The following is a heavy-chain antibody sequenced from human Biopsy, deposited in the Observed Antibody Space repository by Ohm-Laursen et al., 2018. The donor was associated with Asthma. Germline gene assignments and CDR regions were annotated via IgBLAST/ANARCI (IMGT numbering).Heavy chain of an antibody. CDR3: ARMNTLIQAANYFSYAMDV. D-gene: IGHD3-9*01. J-gene: IGHJ6*02. CDR2: LFSHGTT. Sequence: TLSLTCAVSDASINSGGFSWDWIPQPPREGLGLIALLFSHGTTYYNPSLKSRVTISVDRSQRQFSLKVNSVTAADTAVYYCARMNTLIQAANYFSYAMDVWGQGTTVTVSS. V-gene: IGHV4-30-2*01. CDR1: DASINSGGFS.